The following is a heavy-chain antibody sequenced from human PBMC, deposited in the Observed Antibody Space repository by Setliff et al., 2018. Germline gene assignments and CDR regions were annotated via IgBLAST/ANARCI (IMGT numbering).Heavy chain of an antibody. J-gene: IGHJ5*02. CDR3: AGVYCDGGGCYSNWYDP. V-gene: IGHV1-18*04. CDR1: GYPFIGYF. D-gene: IGHD2-15*01. CDR2: IRVYGGNT. Sequence: ASVKVSCKASGYPFIGYFMHWVRQAPGQGLEWMGWIRVYGGNTNYAQKFQGRATMTRDTSTSTAYMELRSLRSDDTAVYYCAGVYCDGGGCYSNWYDPWGQGTLVTAPQ.